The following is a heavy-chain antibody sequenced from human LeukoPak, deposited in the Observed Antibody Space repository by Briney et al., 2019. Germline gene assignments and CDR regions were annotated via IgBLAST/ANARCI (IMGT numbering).Heavy chain of an antibody. J-gene: IGHJ4*02. D-gene: IGHD3-10*01. Sequence: GASVKVSCKASGSTFSSYDTNWVRQATGQGLEWMGWMNPNSGDTGYTQRFQVRVTMTRDTSISTAYMELSSLRSEDTAVYYCARGPYGTGSHFDFWGQGTLVTVSS. V-gene: IGHV1-8*02. CDR1: GSTFSSYD. CDR3: ARGPYGTGSHFDF. CDR2: MNPNSGDT.